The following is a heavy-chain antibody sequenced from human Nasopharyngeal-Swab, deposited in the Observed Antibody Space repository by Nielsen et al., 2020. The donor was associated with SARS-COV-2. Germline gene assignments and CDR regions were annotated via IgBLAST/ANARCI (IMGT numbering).Heavy chain of an antibody. CDR3: ARRSHTNYGDYGIFDY. V-gene: IGHV4-59*08. Sequence: SETLSLTCTVSPGSISTYYWNWIRQPPGKGLEWIGYIYRSGSSNYNPSLKSRVTISIDTPENQFSLKLTSVTAADTAVYYCARRSHTNYGDYGIFDYWGQGILVTVSS. CDR1: PGSISTYY. CDR2: IYRSGSS. D-gene: IGHD4-17*01. J-gene: IGHJ4*02.